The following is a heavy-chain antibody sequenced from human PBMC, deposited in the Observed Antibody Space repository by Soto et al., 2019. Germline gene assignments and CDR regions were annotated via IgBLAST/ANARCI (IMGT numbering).Heavy chain of an antibody. CDR1: GGSFSGYY. V-gene: IGHV4-34*01. Sequence: QVQLQQWGAGLLKPSETLSLTCAVYGGSFSGYYWSWIRQPPGKGLEWIGEINHSGSTNYNPSFKSRVTISVDTSKNQFSLKLSSVTAADTAVYYCARGTTVTTRSFDYWGQGTLVTVSS. CDR2: INHSGST. D-gene: IGHD4-4*01. CDR3: ARGTTVTTRSFDY. J-gene: IGHJ4*02.